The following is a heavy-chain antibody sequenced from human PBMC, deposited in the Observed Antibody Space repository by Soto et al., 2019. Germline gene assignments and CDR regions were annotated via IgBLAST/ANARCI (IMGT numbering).Heavy chain of an antibody. CDR2: IYYSGST. V-gene: IGHV4-39*01. J-gene: IGHJ4*02. CDR3: AKQTGSGSYLNVGSGGHFDF. D-gene: IGHD3-10*01. Sequence: SETLSLTCTVSGGSISSSSYYWGWIRQPPGKGLEWIGSIYYSGSTYYNPSLKSRVTISVDTSKNQFSLKLSSVTAADTAVYYCAKQTGSGSYLNVGSGGHFDFWGQGTLVTVSS. CDR1: GGSISSSSYY.